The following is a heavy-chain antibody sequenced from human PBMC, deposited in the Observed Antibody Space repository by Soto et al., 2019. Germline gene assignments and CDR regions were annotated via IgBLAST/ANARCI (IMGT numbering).Heavy chain of an antibody. CDR1: GASLNSDY. D-gene: IGHD5-12*01. J-gene: IGHJ5*02. Sequence: QVQLQESGPGLVKPSETLSLTCTVSGASLNSDYWSWIRQSPGKGLEWIGYIYHMGGTDYNPSLKSRVTISIDKSKNQFSLNLRSVTAADTAMYFCARFTYKSGFNWFDPWGQGTQVTVSS. CDR2: IYHMGGT. CDR3: ARFTYKSGFNWFDP. V-gene: IGHV4-59*03.